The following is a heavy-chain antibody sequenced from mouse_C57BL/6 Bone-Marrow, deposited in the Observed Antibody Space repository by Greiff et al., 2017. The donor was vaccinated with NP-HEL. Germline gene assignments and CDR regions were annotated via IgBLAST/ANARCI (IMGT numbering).Heavy chain of an antibody. J-gene: IGHJ2*01. CDR2: IDPSDSYT. CDR3: ARRGGGYPDY. D-gene: IGHD2-2*01. Sequence: VQLQQSGAELVRPGTSVKLSCKASGYTFTSYWMHWVKQRPGQGLEWIGVIDPSDSYTNYNQKFKGKATLTVDTSSSTAYMQLSSLTSEDSAVYYCARRGGGYPDYWGQGTTLTVSS. V-gene: IGHV1-59*01. CDR1: GYTFTSYW.